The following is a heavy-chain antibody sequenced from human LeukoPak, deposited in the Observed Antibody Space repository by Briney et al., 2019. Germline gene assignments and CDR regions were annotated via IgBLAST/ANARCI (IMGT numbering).Heavy chain of an antibody. D-gene: IGHD6-19*01. CDR2: VYPSGST. V-gene: IGHV4-39*01. CDR3: ARRGTSGWAYYFDF. CDR1: GDSISSSSSY. J-gene: IGHJ4*02. Sequence: KPSETLSLTCDVSGDSISSSSSYWGWVRHVPGKGLEWIGSVYPSGSTYYNPSLRSRVTISVDTSKNQFTLNLTSVTAADTAVYHCARRGTSGWAYYFDFWGPGSLLTVSS.